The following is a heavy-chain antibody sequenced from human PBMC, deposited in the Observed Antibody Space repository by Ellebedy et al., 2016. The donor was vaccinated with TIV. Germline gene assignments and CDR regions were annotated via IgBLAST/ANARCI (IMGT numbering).Heavy chain of an antibody. V-gene: IGHV1-24*01. D-gene: IGHD3-22*01. CDR1: GYTPTELS. J-gene: IGHJ6*02. CDR2: FDPEDGET. CDR3: ATVDQTSSAQYYYYGMDV. Sequence: ASVKVSXXVSGYTPTELSMHWVRQAPGKGLEWMGGFDPEDGETIYAQKFQGRVTMTEDTSTDTAYMELSSLRSEDTAVYYCATVDQTSSAQYYYYGMDVWGQGTTVTVSS.